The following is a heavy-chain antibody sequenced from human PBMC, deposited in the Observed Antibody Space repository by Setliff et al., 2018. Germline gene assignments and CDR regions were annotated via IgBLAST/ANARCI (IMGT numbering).Heavy chain of an antibody. J-gene: IGHJ3*02. CDR3: ARVPRFTDTRNAFDI. V-gene: IGHV4-34*01. Sequence: ASETLSLTCAVYGGSFSGYYWSWIRQPPGKGLEWIGEINHSGSTNYNPSLKSRVTISVDTSKNQFSLKLSSVTAADTAVYYCARVPRFTDTRNAFDIWGQGTMVTVSS. D-gene: IGHD5-18*01. CDR1: GGSFSGYY. CDR2: INHSGST.